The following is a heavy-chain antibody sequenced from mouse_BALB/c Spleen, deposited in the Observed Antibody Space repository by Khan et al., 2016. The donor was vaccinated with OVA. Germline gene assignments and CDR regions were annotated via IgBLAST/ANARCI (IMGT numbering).Heavy chain of an antibody. CDR3: VRSGYGSFAF. J-gene: IGHJ3*01. Sequence: VRLQQSGPELVKPGASVKISCKASGYTFSDYNMDWVKQSHGKRLEWLGYIYPNDGGSGYNQKFKTKATLTVDMSSSTAYMELRSLTSEVSAVYYCVRSGYGSFAFWGQGTLVTVS. CDR2: IYPNDGGS. CDR1: GYTFSDYN. V-gene: IGHV1S29*02. D-gene: IGHD1-2*01.